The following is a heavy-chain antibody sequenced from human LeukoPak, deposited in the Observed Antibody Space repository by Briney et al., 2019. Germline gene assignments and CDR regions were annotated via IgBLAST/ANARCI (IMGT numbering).Heavy chain of an antibody. V-gene: IGHV3-23*01. CDR2: IRSDGGST. J-gene: IGHJ4*02. CDR3: ATLASGYSSPFDY. CDR1: GFTFRSYD. Sequence: GGSLRLSCAASGFTFRSYDMGWVRQAPGKGLEWVSFIRSDGGSTLYAHSVKGRFTISRDNSKNTLYAEMTSLRAEDTAVYYCATLASGYSSPFDYWGQGTLVTVSS. D-gene: IGHD6-13*01.